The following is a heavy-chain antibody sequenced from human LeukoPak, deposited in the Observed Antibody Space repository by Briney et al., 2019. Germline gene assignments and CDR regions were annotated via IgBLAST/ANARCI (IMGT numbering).Heavy chain of an antibody. CDR2: ITTYTGNT. Sequence: ASVTVSCKASGYTFTSYGISWVRQAPGQGLEWMGWITTYTGNTYYAQKFQGRVTITTNTFTNTAYKELRSLKSDDTAVYYCARDSGGSYFFYWGQGTLVTVSS. D-gene: IGHD4-23*01. J-gene: IGHJ4*02. V-gene: IGHV1-18*01. CDR1: GYTFTSYG. CDR3: ARDSGGSYFFY.